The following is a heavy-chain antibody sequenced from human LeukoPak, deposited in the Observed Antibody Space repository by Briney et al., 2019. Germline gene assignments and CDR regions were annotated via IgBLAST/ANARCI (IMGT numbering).Heavy chain of an antibody. Sequence: GGSLRLSCAASGFVFSTYAMGWVRQAPGKGLEWVSGISGSGFTTYYADSVKGRFTISRGNSKNTLYVQMNSLRAEDTAVYYCAKSSNHYRPFDDWGQGTLVTVSS. CDR2: ISGSGFTT. J-gene: IGHJ4*02. V-gene: IGHV3-23*01. CDR1: GFVFSTYA. CDR3: AKSSNHYRPFDD. D-gene: IGHD3-16*02.